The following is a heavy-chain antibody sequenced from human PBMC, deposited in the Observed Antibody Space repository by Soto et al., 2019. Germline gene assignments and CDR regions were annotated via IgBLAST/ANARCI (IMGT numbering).Heavy chain of an antibody. D-gene: IGHD3-9*01. CDR1: GYTCTTYN. Sequence: QVQLVQSGAEVEKPGASVKVSCTASGYTCTTYNIHWVRQAPGQRLEWLGWIDGGNGNTKYSQKFQGRVTITRDTSASTAYMELISLRSEDTAVYYCARPISHYYYYVMDVWVQGTTVTVSS. CDR2: IDGGNGNT. CDR3: ARPISHYYYYVMDV. J-gene: IGHJ6*02. V-gene: IGHV1-3*01.